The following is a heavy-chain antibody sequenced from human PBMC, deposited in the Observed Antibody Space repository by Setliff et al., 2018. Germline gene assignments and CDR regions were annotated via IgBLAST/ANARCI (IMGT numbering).Heavy chain of an antibody. J-gene: IGHJ4*02. D-gene: IGHD3-22*01. Sequence: ASVKVSCKXSGXTFTNYGITWVXQAPGQGLEWMGWINNYNTNTKYAXKLQGXVTMTTDTSTSTANMGMRSLRXXDTAXYYCXXXXXXXSSGYYYAPDYWGQGTLVTVSS. CDR3: XXXXXXXSSGYYYAPDY. CDR2: INNYNTNT. CDR1: GXTFTNYG. V-gene: IGHV1-18*01.